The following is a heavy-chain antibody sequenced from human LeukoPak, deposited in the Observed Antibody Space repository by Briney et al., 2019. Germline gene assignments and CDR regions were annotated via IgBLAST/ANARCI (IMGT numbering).Heavy chain of an antibody. CDR1: GGSISSGDYY. D-gene: IGHD3-22*01. V-gene: IGHV4-30-4*01. J-gene: IGHJ3*02. CDR3: AREPPDYYDSSYAFDI. CDR2: IYYSGST. Sequence: PSETLSLTRTVSGGSISSGDYYWSWIRQPPGKGLEWIGYIYYSGSTYYNPSLKSRVTISVDTSKNQFSLKLSSVTAADSAVYYCAREPPDYYDSSYAFDIWGQGTMVTVSS.